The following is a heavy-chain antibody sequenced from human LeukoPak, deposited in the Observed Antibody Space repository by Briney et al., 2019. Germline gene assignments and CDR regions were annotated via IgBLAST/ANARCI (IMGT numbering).Heavy chain of an antibody. CDR3: APATIAAATGHHFYYGMGV. Sequence: GGSLRLSCAASGFTFGAHWMYWVRQVPGKGLVWVSRINYDGSTSRYADFVKGRFTISRDNAKNTLYLQMNSLRAEDTAVYYCAPATIAAATGHHFYYGMGVWGQGTTVTVSS. J-gene: IGHJ6*02. V-gene: IGHV3-74*01. CDR2: INYDGSTS. D-gene: IGHD6-25*01. CDR1: GFTFGAHW.